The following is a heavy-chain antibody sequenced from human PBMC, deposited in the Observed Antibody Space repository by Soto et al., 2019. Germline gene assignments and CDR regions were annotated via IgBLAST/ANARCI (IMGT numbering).Heavy chain of an antibody. CDR3: TTEEGQQLVRYYYYGMDV. D-gene: IGHD6-6*01. CDR2: IKSKTDGGTT. V-gene: IGHV3-15*07. J-gene: IGHJ6*02. Sequence: GSLRLSCAASGFTFSNAWMNLVRQAPGKGLEWVGRIKSKTDGGTTDYAAPVKGRFTISRDDSKNTLYLQMNSLKTEDTAVYYCTTEEGQQLVRYYYYGMDVWGQGTTVTVS. CDR1: GFTFSNAW.